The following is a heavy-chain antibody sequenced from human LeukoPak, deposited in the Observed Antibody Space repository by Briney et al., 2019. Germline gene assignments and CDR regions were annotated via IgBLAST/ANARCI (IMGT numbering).Heavy chain of an antibody. Sequence: ASVNVSCKASGYTFTSYGISWVRQAPGQGLEWMGWISAYNGNTNYAQKLQGRVTMTTDTSTSTAYMELRSLRSDDTAVYYCAREYSGYDFAFFDYWGQGTLVTVSS. CDR1: GYTFTSYG. CDR2: ISAYNGNT. V-gene: IGHV1-18*01. D-gene: IGHD5-12*01. J-gene: IGHJ4*02. CDR3: AREYSGYDFAFFDY.